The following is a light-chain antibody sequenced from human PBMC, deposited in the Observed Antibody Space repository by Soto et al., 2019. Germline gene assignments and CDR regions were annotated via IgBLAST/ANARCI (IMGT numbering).Light chain of an antibody. CDR1: ESVSSNY. V-gene: IGKV3-20*01. CDR3: QQYGSAPWT. CDR2: AAS. Sequence: EIVLTQSPGTLSSSPGERATLSCRASESVSSNYLAWYQQRPGQAPRLLIYAASNRARGIPDSFGGSGSGTDFTLTVSRLEPEDFAVYYCQQYGSAPWTVGQETKV. J-gene: IGKJ1*01.